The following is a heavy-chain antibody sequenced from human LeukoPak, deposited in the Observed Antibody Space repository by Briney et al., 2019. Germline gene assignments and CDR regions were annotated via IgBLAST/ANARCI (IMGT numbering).Heavy chain of an antibody. CDR2: IRYDGNNK. J-gene: IGHJ6*03. CDR3: AKLGMGYSYGHYYMDV. V-gene: IGHV3-30*02. CDR1: GFTFSSYG. D-gene: IGHD5-18*01. Sequence: GGSLRLSCAASGFTFSSYGIHWVRQAPGKGLEWVAFIRYDGNNKYYADSVKGRFTISRDNSKNTLYLQMNSLRAEDTAVYYCAKLGMGYSYGHYYMDVWGKGTTVTISS.